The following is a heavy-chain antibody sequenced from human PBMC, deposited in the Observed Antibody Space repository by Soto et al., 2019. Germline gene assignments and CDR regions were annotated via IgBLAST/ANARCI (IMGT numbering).Heavy chain of an antibody. CDR2: IIPIFGTA. V-gene: IGHV1-69*13. Sequence: SVKVSCKASGGTFSSYAISWVRQAPGQGLEWMGGIIPIFGTANYAQKFQGRVTITADESTSTAYMELSSLRSEDTAVYYCARERGPDGYDSSGYYPDAFDIWGQGTMVTVSS. CDR3: ARERGPDGYDSSGYYPDAFDI. J-gene: IGHJ3*02. CDR1: GGTFSSYA. D-gene: IGHD3-22*01.